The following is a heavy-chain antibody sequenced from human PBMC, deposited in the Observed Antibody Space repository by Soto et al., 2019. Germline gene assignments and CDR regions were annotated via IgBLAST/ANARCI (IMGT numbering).Heavy chain of an antibody. V-gene: IGHV4-61*01. CDR1: GGSVSSGSYY. Sequence: QVQLQESGPGLVKPSETLSLTCTVSGGSVSSGSYYWSWIRQPPGKGLEWIGYIYYSGSTNYNPSLKSRVTISVDMSKNQFSLTLGSVTAADTAVYYCARGIEGWYQGRYYYGMDVWGQGTTVTVSS. J-gene: IGHJ6*02. CDR2: IYYSGST. D-gene: IGHD6-19*01. CDR3: ARGIEGWYQGRYYYGMDV.